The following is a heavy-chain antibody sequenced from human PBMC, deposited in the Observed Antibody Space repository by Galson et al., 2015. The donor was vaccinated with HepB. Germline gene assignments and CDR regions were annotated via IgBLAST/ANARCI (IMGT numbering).Heavy chain of an antibody. D-gene: IGHD2-15*01. Sequence: SLRLSCAASGFTFSSYWMSWVRQAPGKGLEWVAVIWYDGSIKYYGESVKGRFIISRDNSKNTLFLQMDSVRAEDTAVYYCARGGSGGYYSDYWGQGTLVTVSS. CDR2: IWYDGSIK. CDR3: ARGGSGGYYSDY. V-gene: IGHV3-33*08. J-gene: IGHJ4*02. CDR1: GFTFSSYW.